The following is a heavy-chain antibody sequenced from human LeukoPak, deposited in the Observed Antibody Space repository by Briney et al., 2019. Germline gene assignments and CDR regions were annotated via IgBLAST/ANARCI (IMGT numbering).Heavy chain of an antibody. CDR3: ARDPRGYNWFDP. CDR1: GFTFSSYW. J-gene: IGHJ5*02. V-gene: IGHV3-74*01. D-gene: IGHD5-12*01. CDR2: INSDGSST. Sequence: PGGSLRLSCAASGFTFSSYWMHWVRQAPGKGLVWVSRINSDGSSTSHADSVKGRFTISRDNAKNTLYLQMNSLRAEDTAVYYCARDPRGYNWFDPWGQGTLVTVSS.